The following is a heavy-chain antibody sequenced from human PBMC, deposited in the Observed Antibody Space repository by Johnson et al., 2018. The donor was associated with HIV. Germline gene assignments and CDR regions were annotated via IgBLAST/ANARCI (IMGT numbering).Heavy chain of an antibody. CDR3: ARGVDGAFDI. CDR1: GFTFSSYA. J-gene: IGHJ3*02. D-gene: IGHD3-10*01. V-gene: IGHV3-30-3*01. CDR2: ISYDGSNK. Sequence: QEQLVESGGGVVQPGRSLRLSCAASGFTFSSYAMHWVRQAPGKGLEWVAVISYDGSNKYYADSVKGRFTISRDNSKNTLYLQMNSLRAEETAVYYCARGVDGAFDIWGQGTMVTVSS.